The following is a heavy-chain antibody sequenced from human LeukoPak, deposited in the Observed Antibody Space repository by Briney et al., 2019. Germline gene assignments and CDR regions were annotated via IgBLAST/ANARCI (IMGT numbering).Heavy chain of an antibody. Sequence: GGSLRLSCAGSGFTFRSYWMHWVRQAPGKGLEWVANIKQDGSEKYYVDSVKGRFTISRDNANDSVYLQMNSLRAEDTAVYYCARRYFDWFLGAGGSLDIWGQGTLVTVSS. V-gene: IGHV3-7*01. CDR3: ARRYFDWFLGAGGSLDI. CDR1: GFTFRSYW. CDR2: IKQDGSEK. J-gene: IGHJ4*02. D-gene: IGHD3-9*01.